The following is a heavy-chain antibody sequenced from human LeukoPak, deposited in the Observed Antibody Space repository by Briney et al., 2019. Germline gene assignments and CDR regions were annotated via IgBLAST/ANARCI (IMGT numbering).Heavy chain of an antibody. D-gene: IGHD3-3*01. CDR1: GYTFTGYY. CDR2: INPNSGGT. J-gene: IGHJ3*02. CDR3: ARPYVLRSVLDAFDI. Sequence: ASVKVSCKASGYTFTGYYMHWVRQAPGQGLEWMGWINPNSGGTNYAQKFQGRVTMTRDTSISTAYMELSRLRSDDTAVYYCARPYVLRSVLDAFDIWGQGTMVTVSS. V-gene: IGHV1-2*02.